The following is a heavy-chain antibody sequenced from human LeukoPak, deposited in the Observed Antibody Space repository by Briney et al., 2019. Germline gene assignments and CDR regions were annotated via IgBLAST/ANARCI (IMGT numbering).Heavy chain of an antibody. CDR1: GFTFSSYW. CDR2: IKQHGSEK. V-gene: IGHV3-7*01. J-gene: IGHJ4*02. Sequence: PGGSLRLSCAASGFTFSSYWMSWVRQAPGKGLEWVASIKQHGSEKYYVDSVKGRFTISRDNAKNSLYLQMNSLRAEDTAVYYCAKEVGPRQGFDYWGQGTLVTVSS. D-gene: IGHD1-26*01. CDR3: AKEVGPRQGFDY.